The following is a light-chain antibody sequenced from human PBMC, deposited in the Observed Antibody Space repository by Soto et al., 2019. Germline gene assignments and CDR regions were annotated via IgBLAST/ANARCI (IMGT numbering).Light chain of an antibody. CDR3: QQFDKWPQT. V-gene: IGKV3-15*01. J-gene: IGKJ1*01. CDR1: QSVSSK. CDR2: GAS. Sequence: EIVMTQSPAPLSWSPGEIATLSCSVSQSVSSKFAWYQRKPGQAPRLLIYGASTRATDVPARFSGSGSGTEFTLTISSLQSEDFAVYYCQQFDKWPQTFGPGTKVDIK.